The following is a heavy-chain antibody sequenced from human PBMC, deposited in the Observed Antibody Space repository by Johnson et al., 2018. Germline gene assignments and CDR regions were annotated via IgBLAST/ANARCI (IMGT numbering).Heavy chain of an antibody. CDR3: SRVAYFGSGSYFTPFGP. J-gene: IGHJ5*02. Sequence: VQLVQSGGGLAQPGRSLRLSCTASGFTFGDSAMSWFRQAPGKGLEWVGFIRSKLYGGTTEYAASVKGRFTISRDDSTSIAYLEMNSLRTEDTAVFYCSRVAYFGSGSYFTPFGPWGQGTLVTVSS. CDR1: GFTFGDSA. V-gene: IGHV3-49*03. D-gene: IGHD3-10*01. CDR2: IRSKLYGGTT.